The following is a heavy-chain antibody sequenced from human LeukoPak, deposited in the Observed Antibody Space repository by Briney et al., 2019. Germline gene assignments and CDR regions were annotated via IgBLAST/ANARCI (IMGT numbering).Heavy chain of an antibody. D-gene: IGHD6-19*01. CDR1: GFTFSTYV. Sequence: PGGSLRLSCAASGFTFSTYVVNWVRQAPGKGLEWVSAISGSGGNTYYADTVSGRFTISRDNSKNTLYLQMSSLRVEDTAVYYCARDPRYSSGWYVSWFDPWGQGTLVTVSS. CDR3: ARDPRYSSGWYVSWFDP. J-gene: IGHJ5*02. CDR2: ISGSGGNT. V-gene: IGHV3-23*01.